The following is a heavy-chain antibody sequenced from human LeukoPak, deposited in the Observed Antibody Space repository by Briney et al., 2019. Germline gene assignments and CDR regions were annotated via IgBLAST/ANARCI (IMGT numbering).Heavy chain of an antibody. Sequence: GGSLRLSCAASGFTFSSYSMNWVRQAPGKGLEWVSYISSSSSTIYYADSVKGRFTISRDNAKNSLYLQMNSLRAEDTAVYYCARDTYSGSYWYYYYMDVWGKGTTVTVSS. J-gene: IGHJ6*03. CDR2: ISSSSSTI. D-gene: IGHD1-26*01. CDR3: ARDTYSGSYWYYYYMDV. CDR1: GFTFSSYS. V-gene: IGHV3-48*01.